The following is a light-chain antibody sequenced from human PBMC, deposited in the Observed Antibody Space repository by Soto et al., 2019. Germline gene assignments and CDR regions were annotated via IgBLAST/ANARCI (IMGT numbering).Light chain of an antibody. V-gene: IGKV1-17*03. CDR2: AAS. CDR1: QGISNY. Sequence: DIVMTQSPLSLPVTPGEPASITCRASQGISNYLAWFQQKPGKVPKRLIYAASSLQSGVPSRFSGSGSGTEFTLTISSLQPEDFATYYCLQHNSYPLTFGGGTKVDIK. CDR3: LQHNSYPLT. J-gene: IGKJ4*01.